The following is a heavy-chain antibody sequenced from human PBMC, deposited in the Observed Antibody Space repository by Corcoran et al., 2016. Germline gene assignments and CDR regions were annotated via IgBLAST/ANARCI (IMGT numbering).Heavy chain of an antibody. CDR1: GYTFTSYY. CDR3: ARSSVNNWFDP. CDR2: INPRGGST. V-gene: IGHV1-46*01. Sequence: QVQLVQSGAEVKKPGASVKDSCKASGYTFTSYYMHWVRPAPGQGLEWMGIINPRGGSTSYAQKFQGRVTMTRDTSTSTVYMELSSLRSEDTAVYYCARSSVNNWFDPWGQGTLVTVSS. J-gene: IGHJ5*02. D-gene: IGHD4-4*01.